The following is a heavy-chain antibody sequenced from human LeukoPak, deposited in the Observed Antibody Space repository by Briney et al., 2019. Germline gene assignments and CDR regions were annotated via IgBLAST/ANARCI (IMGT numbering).Heavy chain of an antibody. Sequence: ASVKVSCKVSGYTLTELSMHWVRQAPGKGLEWMGGFDPEDGETIYAQKFQGRVTMTEDTSTDTAYMELSSLRSEDTAVYYCATEEYNWNDADHDAFDIWGQGTMVTVSS. D-gene: IGHD1-1*01. J-gene: IGHJ3*02. V-gene: IGHV1-24*01. CDR3: ATEEYNWNDADHDAFDI. CDR1: GYTLTELS. CDR2: FDPEDGET.